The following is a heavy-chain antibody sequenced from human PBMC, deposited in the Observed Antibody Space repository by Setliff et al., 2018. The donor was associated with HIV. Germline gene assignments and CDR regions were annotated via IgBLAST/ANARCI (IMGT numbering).Heavy chain of an antibody. CDR3: AKDPGISGSSYGPPAKYMDV. J-gene: IGHJ6*03. V-gene: IGHV3-30*04. CDR1: GFTFSNYA. CDR2: ISYDGNYK. D-gene: IGHD5-18*01. Sequence: GSLRLSCAVSGFTFSNYAMHWVRQASGKGLEWVAVISYDGNYKYYADSVKGRFTISRDNSKNTLYLHMNSLRAEDTAVYFCAKDPGISGSSYGPPAKYMDVWGKGTTVTVSS.